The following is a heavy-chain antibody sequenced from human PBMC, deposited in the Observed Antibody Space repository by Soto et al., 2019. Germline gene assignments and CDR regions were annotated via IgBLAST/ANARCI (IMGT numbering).Heavy chain of an antibody. J-gene: IGHJ2*01. CDR1: GYTFTSYA. V-gene: IGHV1-3*01. Sequence: QVQLVQSGAEVKKPGASVKVSCKASGYTFTSYAMNWVRQARGQRLEWMGWINAGNGNTKYSQKFQGRVTITRDTSASTPFMEQSSLRSADTAVYYCARGGSLYWYFDLWGRGTLVTVSS. D-gene: IGHD1-26*01. CDR2: INAGNGNT. CDR3: ARGGSLYWYFDL.